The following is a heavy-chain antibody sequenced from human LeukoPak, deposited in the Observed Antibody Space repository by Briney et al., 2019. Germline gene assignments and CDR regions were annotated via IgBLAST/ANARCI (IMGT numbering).Heavy chain of an antibody. Sequence: ASVKVSCKASGYTFTGYYMHWVRQAPGQGLEWMGRINPNSGGTNYAQKFQGRATMTRDTSISTAYMELSRLRSDDTAVYYCARLRITMVRGVIGTYWFDPWGQGTLVTVSS. V-gene: IGHV1-2*06. CDR1: GYTFTGYY. J-gene: IGHJ5*02. CDR2: INPNSGGT. D-gene: IGHD3-10*01. CDR3: ARLRITMVRGVIGTYWFDP.